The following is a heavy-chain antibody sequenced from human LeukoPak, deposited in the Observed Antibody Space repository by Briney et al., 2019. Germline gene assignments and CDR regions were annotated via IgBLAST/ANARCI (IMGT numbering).Heavy chain of an antibody. V-gene: IGHV4-59*01. CDR2: IYYSGST. Sequence: SETLSLTCTVSGGSISYYYWSWIRQPPGKGLEWIGYIYYSGSTNYNPSLKSRVTISVDTSKNQFSLKLSSVTAADTAVYYCARGYYDSRTYYNYYMDVWGKGTTVTISS. CDR1: GGSISYYY. CDR3: ARGYYDSRTYYNYYMDV. D-gene: IGHD3-22*01. J-gene: IGHJ6*03.